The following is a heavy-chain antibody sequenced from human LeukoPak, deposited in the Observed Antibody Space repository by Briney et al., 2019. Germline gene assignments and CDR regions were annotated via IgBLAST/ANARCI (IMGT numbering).Heavy chain of an antibody. V-gene: IGHV1-69*04. D-gene: IGHD3-16*01. J-gene: IGHJ4*02. Sequence: SVKVSCKASGGTFSSYAISWVRQAPGQGLEWMGRIIPILGIANYAQKFQGRVTITADKSTSTAYMELRSLRSDDTAVYYCAREGLGELTLDYWGQGTLVTVSS. CDR1: GGTFSSYA. CDR3: AREGLGELTLDY. CDR2: IIPILGIA.